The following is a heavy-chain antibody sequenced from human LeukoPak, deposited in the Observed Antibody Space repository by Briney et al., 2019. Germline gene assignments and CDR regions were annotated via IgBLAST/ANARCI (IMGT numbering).Heavy chain of an antibody. J-gene: IGHJ4*02. D-gene: IGHD3-10*01. V-gene: IGHV4-39*07. CDR3: AGNQRNLYGSGSYNGPTRY. CDR2: IYYSGST. Sequence: SETLSLTCTVSGGSISSSSYYWGWIRQPPGKGLEWIGSIYYSGSTYYNPSLKSRVTISVDTSKNQFSLKLSSVTAADTAVYYCAGNQRNLYGSGSYNGPTRYWGQGTLVTVSS. CDR1: GGSISSSSYY.